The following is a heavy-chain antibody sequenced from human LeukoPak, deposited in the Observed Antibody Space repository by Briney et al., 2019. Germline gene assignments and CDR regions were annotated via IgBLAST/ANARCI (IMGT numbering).Heavy chain of an antibody. Sequence: ASVKVSCKASGGTFSSYAISWVRQAPGQGLEWMGRIIPILGIANYAQKFQGGVTITADKSTSTVYMELSSLRSEDTAVYYCARGREDYYGSGSYLRNWFDPWGQGTLVTVSS. CDR3: ARGREDYYGSGSYLRNWFDP. J-gene: IGHJ5*02. V-gene: IGHV1-69*04. CDR2: IIPILGIA. D-gene: IGHD3-10*01. CDR1: GGTFSSYA.